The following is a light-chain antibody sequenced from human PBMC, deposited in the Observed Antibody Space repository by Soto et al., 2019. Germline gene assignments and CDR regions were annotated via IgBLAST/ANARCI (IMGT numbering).Light chain of an antibody. CDR2: DNN. Sequence: QSVLTQPPSVSGAPGQRVTISCTGSSSNIGAGFDVHWYQQLPGRAPKLLIHDNNNRPSGVPDRFSGSKSGTSASLAITGFQAEDEADYYCQSYDSSLSAHVFGSGTKVTVL. CDR3: QSYDSSLSAHV. V-gene: IGLV1-40*01. CDR1: SSNIGAGFD. J-gene: IGLJ1*01.